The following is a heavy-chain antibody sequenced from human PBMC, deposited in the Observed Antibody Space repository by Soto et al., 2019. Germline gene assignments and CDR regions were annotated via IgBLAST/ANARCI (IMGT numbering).Heavy chain of an antibody. J-gene: IGHJ3*02. CDR2: LLNTWTI. CDR3: ARGLGSDNNGHFPAAFDI. CDR1: GASLNSGEYY. V-gene: IGHV4-31*02. Sequence: QVQLQESGPGLAKPSQTVSLTCTVSGASLNSGEYYWTWLRQVPGKDLEWLRHLLNTWTIFSTPSLRSRVRMSIDPSDNDFSLNLGSVTAADTAVYYCARGLGSDNNGHFPAAFDIWGHGTLVTVSA. D-gene: IGHD3-22*01.